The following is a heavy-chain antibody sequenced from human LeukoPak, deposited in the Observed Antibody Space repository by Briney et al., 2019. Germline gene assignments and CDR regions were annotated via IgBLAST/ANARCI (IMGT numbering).Heavy chain of an antibody. Sequence: PGGSLRLSCAASGFTFSSYAMHWVRQAPGKGLEWVAAISYDGSNKYYADSVKGRFTISRDNSKNTLYLQMNSLRAEDTAVYYCAREWENHYFDYWGQGTLVTASS. J-gene: IGHJ4*02. CDR2: ISYDGSNK. V-gene: IGHV3-30-3*01. CDR3: AREWENHYFDY. D-gene: IGHD1-26*01. CDR1: GFTFSSYA.